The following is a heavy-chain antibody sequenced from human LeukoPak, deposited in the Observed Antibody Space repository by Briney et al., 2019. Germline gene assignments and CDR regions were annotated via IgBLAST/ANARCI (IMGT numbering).Heavy chain of an antibody. CDR3: ARHSFRTVTTPLDY. CDR1: GGSISSGSYY. Sequence: SETLSLTCTVSGGSISSGSYYWGWIRQPPGKGLEWIGSIYYSGSTYYNPSLKSRVTISVDTSKNQFSLKLSSVTAADTAVYYCARHSFRTVTTPLDYWGQGTLVTVSS. D-gene: IGHD4-17*01. V-gene: IGHV4-39*01. J-gene: IGHJ4*02. CDR2: IYYSGST.